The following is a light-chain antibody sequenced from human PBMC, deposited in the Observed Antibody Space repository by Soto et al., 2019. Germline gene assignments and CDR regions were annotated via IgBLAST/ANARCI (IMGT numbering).Light chain of an antibody. CDR3: QVWDSSSDHPV. CDR2: YDS. CDR1: NIGSKS. Sequence: VLTQPPSVSVAPGKTARITCGGNNIGSKSVHWYQQKPGQAPVLVIYYDSDRPSGIPERFSGSNSGNTATLTISRVEAGDEAVYYCQVWDSSSDHPVFGGGTKLTVL. J-gene: IGLJ2*01. V-gene: IGLV3-21*04.